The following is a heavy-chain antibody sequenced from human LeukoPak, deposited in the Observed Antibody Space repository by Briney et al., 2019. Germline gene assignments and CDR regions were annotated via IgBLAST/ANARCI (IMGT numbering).Heavy chain of an antibody. Sequence: SETLSLTCTVSGGSISSSSYYWGWIRQPPGKGLEWIGSIYHSGSTYYNPSLKSRVTISVDTSKNQFSLKLSSVTAADTAVCYCASTRYCSSTSCYTGYYYYYYMDVWGKGTTVTVSS. CDR2: IYHSGST. J-gene: IGHJ6*03. V-gene: IGHV4-39*07. D-gene: IGHD2-2*02. CDR3: ASTRYCSSTSCYTGYYYYYYMDV. CDR1: GGSISSSSYY.